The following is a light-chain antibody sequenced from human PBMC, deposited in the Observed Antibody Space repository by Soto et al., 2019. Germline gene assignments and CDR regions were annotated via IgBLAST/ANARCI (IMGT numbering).Light chain of an antibody. J-gene: IGKJ1*01. CDR3: QQYDIAPRT. Sequence: EIVLTQSPDTLSLSPGERATLSCRASQSLSNNYFAWYQQKPGQAPRLLSYGASSRATGIPDRFSGSGSGTDFTLTISRLEPEDFAVYYCQQYDIAPRTFGQGTKVEIK. CDR2: GAS. V-gene: IGKV3-20*01. CDR1: QSLSNNY.